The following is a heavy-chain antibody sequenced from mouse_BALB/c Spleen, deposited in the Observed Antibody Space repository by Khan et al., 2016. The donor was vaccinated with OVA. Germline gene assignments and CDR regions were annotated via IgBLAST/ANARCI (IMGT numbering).Heavy chain of an antibody. CDR1: GFSLSRYN. Sequence: QVQLKESGPGLVAPSQSLSITCTVSGFSLSRYNIHWVRQPPGKGLEWLGTIWGGGGTDYNSTLKSRLSISKDNSKSQVLLKMNSLQTDDTAMYYSARAYYGYDGYYAMDYWGQGTSVTVSS. D-gene: IGHD2-14*01. CDR2: IWGGGGT. V-gene: IGHV2-6-4*01. J-gene: IGHJ4*01. CDR3: ARAYYGYDGYYAMDY.